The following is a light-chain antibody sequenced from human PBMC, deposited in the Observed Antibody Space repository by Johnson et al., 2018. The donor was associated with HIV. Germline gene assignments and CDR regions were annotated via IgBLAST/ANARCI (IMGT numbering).Light chain of an antibody. J-gene: IGLJ1*01. Sequence: HSVLTQPPSVSAAPGQKVTISCSGSSSNIGNNYVSWYQQLPGTAPKLLIYDNNKRPSGIPARFSGSKYGTSATLGITGLQTGDGADYYCGTWDSSLTAYVFGTGTKVTVL. CDR3: GTWDSSLTAYV. CDR1: SSNIGNNY. CDR2: DNN. V-gene: IGLV1-51*01.